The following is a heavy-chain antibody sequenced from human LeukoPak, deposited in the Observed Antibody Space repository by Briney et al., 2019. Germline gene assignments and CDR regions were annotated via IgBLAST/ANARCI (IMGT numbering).Heavy chain of an antibody. CDR3: ATSHLRLVVTALIDY. V-gene: IGHV3-30*04. CDR2: ISYDGSNK. D-gene: IGHD2-21*02. CDR1: GFTFSSYA. Sequence: GRSLRLSCAASGFTFSSYAMHWVRQAPGKGLEWVAVISYDGSNKYYADSVKGRFTISRDNSKNTLYLQMNSLRAEDTAVYYCATSHLRLVVTALIDYWGQACLVTVSS. J-gene: IGHJ4*02.